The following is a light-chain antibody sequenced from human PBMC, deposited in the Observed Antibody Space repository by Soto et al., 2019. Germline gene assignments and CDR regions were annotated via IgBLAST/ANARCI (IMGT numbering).Light chain of an antibody. CDR2: DVS. J-gene: IGLJ2*01. V-gene: IGLV2-14*01. CDR1: SSDVGGYNY. CDR3: SSYSSSSTLV. Sequence: QAVVTLPASVSGSPGQSITISCTGTSSDVGGYNYVSWYQQHPGKAPKLMIYDVSNRPSGVSNRFSGSKSGNTASLTISGLQAEDEADYYCSSYSSSSTLVFGGGTKVTVL.